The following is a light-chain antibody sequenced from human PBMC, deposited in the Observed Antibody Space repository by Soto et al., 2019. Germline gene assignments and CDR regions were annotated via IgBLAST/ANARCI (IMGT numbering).Light chain of an antibody. CDR1: SNIGAAYD. CDR2: GNS. V-gene: IGLV1-40*01. J-gene: IGLJ3*02. CDR3: QSYDRNLRGWV. Sequence: QSVLAQPPSVSGAPGQRVTISCSNIGAAYDVHWYQQLPGTAPKLLIFGNSRRPSGFPDRFSGAKSGTSASLAITGLQAEDEADYYCQSYDRNLRGWVFGGGTKLTVL.